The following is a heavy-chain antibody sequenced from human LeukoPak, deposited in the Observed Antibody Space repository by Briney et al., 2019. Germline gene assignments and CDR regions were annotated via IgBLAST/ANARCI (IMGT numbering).Heavy chain of an antibody. D-gene: IGHD3-3*01. Sequence: ASVKVSCKASGYTFTGYYMHWVRQAPGQGLEWMGWINPNSGGTNYAQKFQGRVTMTRDTSISTAYMELSRLRSGDTAVYYCAIYDFWSGYAFDYWGQGTLVTVSA. CDR2: INPNSGGT. CDR1: GYTFTGYY. CDR3: AIYDFWSGYAFDY. J-gene: IGHJ4*02. V-gene: IGHV1-2*02.